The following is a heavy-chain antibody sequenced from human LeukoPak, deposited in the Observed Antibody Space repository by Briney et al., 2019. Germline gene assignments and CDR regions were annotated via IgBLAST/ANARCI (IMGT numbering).Heavy chain of an antibody. CDR2: IRYEGNNK. Sequence: SGGSLRLSCAASGFTLSSHYMSWVRQAPGEGRGWVEFIRYEGNNKYYADSVMGRFTISRDNSKNTLYLQMNSLRAEDTAVYYCGKDRLRTNWGDFDDWGQGTLVTVP. CDR1: GFTLSSHY. CDR3: GKDRLRTNWGDFDD. J-gene: IGHJ4*02. D-gene: IGHD7-27*01. V-gene: IGHV3-30*02.